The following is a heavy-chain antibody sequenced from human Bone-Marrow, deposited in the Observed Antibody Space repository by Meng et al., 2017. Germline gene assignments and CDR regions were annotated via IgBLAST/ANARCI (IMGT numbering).Heavy chain of an antibody. J-gene: IGHJ4*02. CDR2: ISPSNGDV. CDR3: ARVPSLIGGTNFDH. CDR1: GYDFLKYG. Sequence: ASVKVSCKASGYDFLKYGITWVRQAPGQGLEWVGWISPSNGDVNYAQKLQGRVVIRTDTSINTVYMNLWDLTSADTAMYYCARVPSLIGGTNFDHWGRGTRVTVSS. V-gene: IGHV1-18*01.